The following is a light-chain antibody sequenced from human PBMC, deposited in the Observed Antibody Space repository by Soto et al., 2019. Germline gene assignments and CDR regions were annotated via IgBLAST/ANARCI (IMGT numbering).Light chain of an antibody. Sequence: DIQMTQSPTSLSASVGDRVTITCRASQDIRNFVAWYQQKPGKAPKLLIYAASTLQSGVPSRFSGSGYRTDYTLTISSLQPEDVATYSCQKYSSVPVFGPGTKVEIK. CDR1: QDIRNF. CDR2: AAS. V-gene: IGKV1-27*01. J-gene: IGKJ3*01. CDR3: QKYSSVPV.